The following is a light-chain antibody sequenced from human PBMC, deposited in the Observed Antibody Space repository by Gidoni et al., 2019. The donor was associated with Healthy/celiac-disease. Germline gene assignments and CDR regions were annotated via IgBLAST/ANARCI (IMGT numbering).Light chain of an antibody. CDR3: QQYYSTLLT. V-gene: IGKV4-1*01. J-gene: IGKJ4*01. CDR2: WAS. Sequence: DIVMTQSPDSLAVSLGERATIHCKSSQSVLYSSNNKNYLAWYQQKPGQPPKLLIYWASTRESGVPDRFSGSGSGTDFTLTISSLQAEDVAVYYCQQYYSTLLTFGGXTKVEIK. CDR1: QSVLYSSNNKNY.